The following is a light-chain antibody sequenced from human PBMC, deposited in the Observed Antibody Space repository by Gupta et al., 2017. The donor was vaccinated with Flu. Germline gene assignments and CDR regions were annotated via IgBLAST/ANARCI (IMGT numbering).Light chain of an antibody. CDR3: SSYTSINTVL. CDR1: SSDVGRYNF. J-gene: IGLJ2*01. V-gene: IGLV2-14*01. CDR2: EVS. Sequence: QSALTQPASVSGSRGQSITLSCTGASSDVGRYNFVSWYQQPPGNAPKVMIYEVSNRPSGVANRLSGSKSGNTASLTISGLQAEDEGDYYCSSYTSINTVLFGGGTKLTVL.